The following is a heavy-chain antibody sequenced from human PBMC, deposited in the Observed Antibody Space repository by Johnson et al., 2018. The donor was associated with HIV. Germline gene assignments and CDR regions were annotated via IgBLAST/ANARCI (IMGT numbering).Heavy chain of an antibody. V-gene: IGHV3-30*02. CDR3: ARDGSGLWELEGGDAFDI. Sequence: VQLVESVGGVVRPGGSLRLSCAASGFTFSSYGMPWVRQAPGKGLEWVAFIRYDRSYKYYGDSEKARFTISRDNSKNTPYLQMNSLRAEDTAVYYCARDGSGLWELEGGDAFDIWGHGTMVTVSS. CDR1: GFTFSSYG. J-gene: IGHJ3*02. CDR2: IRYDRSYK. D-gene: IGHD1-26*01.